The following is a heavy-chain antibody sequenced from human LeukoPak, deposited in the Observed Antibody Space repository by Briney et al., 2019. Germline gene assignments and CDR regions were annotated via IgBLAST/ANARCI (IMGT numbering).Heavy chain of an antibody. CDR3: ARGIVSMVRGVILSL. CDR2: IIPIFGTA. J-gene: IGHJ4*02. D-gene: IGHD3-10*01. Sequence: SVKVSCKASGGTFSSYAISWVRQAPGQGLEWMGGIIPIFGTANYAQKFQGRVTITADESTSTAYMELSSLRSEDTAVYYCARGIVSMVRGVILSLWGQGTLVTVSS. CDR1: GGTFSSYA. V-gene: IGHV1-69*13.